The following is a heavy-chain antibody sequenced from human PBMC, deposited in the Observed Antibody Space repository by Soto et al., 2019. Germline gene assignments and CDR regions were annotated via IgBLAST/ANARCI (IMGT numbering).Heavy chain of an antibody. CDR3: ANAVFHTSITILSPFAP. CDR2: ISGSGGST. V-gene: IGHV3-23*01. D-gene: IGHD3-3*01. Sequence: EVQLLESGGGLVQPGGSMRLSCAASGFTFSSYAMSWVRQAPGKGLEWVSAISGSGGSTYYADSVKGRFTISRDNSKNTLYLKMNSLRADDTAVYYCANAVFHTSITILSPFAPWGQGTLVTVSS. J-gene: IGHJ5*02. CDR1: GFTFSSYA.